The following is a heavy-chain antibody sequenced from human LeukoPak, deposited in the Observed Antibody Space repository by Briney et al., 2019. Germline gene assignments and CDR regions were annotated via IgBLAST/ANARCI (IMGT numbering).Heavy chain of an antibody. V-gene: IGHV3-9*03. CDR1: GFTFDDYA. Sequence: GRSLRLFCAASGFTFDDYAMHWVRQAPGKGLEWVSGIGWNSGTIGYADSVKGRFAISRDNAKNSLYLQMNSLRAEDMALYYCAKGDYSNSYFDSWGQGTLVTVSS. D-gene: IGHD4-11*01. J-gene: IGHJ4*02. CDR2: IGWNSGTI. CDR3: AKGDYSNSYFDS.